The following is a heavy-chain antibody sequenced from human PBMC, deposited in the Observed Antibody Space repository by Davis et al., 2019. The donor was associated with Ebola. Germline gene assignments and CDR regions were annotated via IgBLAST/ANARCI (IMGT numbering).Heavy chain of an antibody. V-gene: IGHV3-21*04. CDR2: IGSTTNFI. Sequence: GESLKISCAASGFTISSHSMNWVRQAPGKGLECVSSIGSTTNFIYYADSVKGRFTISRDNAKNSLYLQMNSLRVEDTAVYYCTKDINPGGADVWGQGTTVTVSS. D-gene: IGHD3-10*01. CDR1: GFTISSHS. CDR3: TKDINPGGADV. J-gene: IGHJ6*02.